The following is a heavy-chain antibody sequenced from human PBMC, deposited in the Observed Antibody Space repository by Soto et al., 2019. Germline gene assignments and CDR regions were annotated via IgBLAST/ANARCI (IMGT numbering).Heavy chain of an antibody. CDR1: SASLGDHY. D-gene: IGHD6-13*01. J-gene: IGHJ4*02. CDR3: AIPEAGDFHY. Sequence: SETLSLTCAVFSASLGDHYWAWIRQSPDKGLEWIGEVHPSGSTDYNPSLKSRLTLSLDTSKNQFSLKVASVTAADTAMYYCAIPEAGDFHYWGQGTLVTVSS. V-gene: IGHV4-34*06. CDR2: VHPSGST.